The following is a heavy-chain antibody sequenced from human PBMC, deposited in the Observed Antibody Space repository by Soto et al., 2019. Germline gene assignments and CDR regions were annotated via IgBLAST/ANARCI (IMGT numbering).Heavy chain of an antibody. CDR1: GGSISSSNW. CDR2: IYHSGST. D-gene: IGHD6-6*01. CDR3: ARDLRSSSPDDYYYYGMDV. J-gene: IGHJ6*02. V-gene: IGHV4-4*02. Sequence: QVQLQESGPGLVKPSGTLSLTCAVSGGSISSSNWWSWVRQPPGEGLEWIGEIYHSGSTNYNPSLKSRVTISVDKSKNQFSLKLSSVTAADTAVYYCARDLRSSSPDDYYYYGMDVWGQGTTVTVSS.